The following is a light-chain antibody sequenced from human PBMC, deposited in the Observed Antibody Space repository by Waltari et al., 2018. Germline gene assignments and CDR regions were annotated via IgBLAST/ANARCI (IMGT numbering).Light chain of an antibody. V-gene: IGKV3-20*01. Sequence: EIVLTQSPGTLSLSPGERATLSCRASQTVNRDYLAWYQQKPGQAPRLLIYASSTRATGIPDRFSGSGSATDFTLTINRLEPEDFAVYYCQHFGDKPWTFGQGTKVEV. CDR1: QTVNRDY. CDR2: ASS. CDR3: QHFGDKPWT. J-gene: IGKJ1*01.